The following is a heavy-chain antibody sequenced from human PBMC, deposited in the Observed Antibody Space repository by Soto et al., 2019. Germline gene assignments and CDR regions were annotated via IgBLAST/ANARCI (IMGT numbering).Heavy chain of an antibody. V-gene: IGHV3-9*01. CDR3: AKAYTVTPTPYGMDV. Sequence: EVPLVESGGGLVQPGRSLRLSCAASGFTFDDYAMHWVRQAPGKGLEYVSGISWNSGSIAYADSVKGRFTISRDNAKNSLYLQMNSLRPEDTALYYCAKAYTVTPTPYGMDVWGQGTTVTVSS. CDR2: ISWNSGSI. CDR1: GFTFDDYA. J-gene: IGHJ6*02. D-gene: IGHD4-17*01.